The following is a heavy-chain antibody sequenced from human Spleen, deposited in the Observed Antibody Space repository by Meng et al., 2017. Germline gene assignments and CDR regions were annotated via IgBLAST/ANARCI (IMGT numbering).Heavy chain of an antibody. CDR3: ARRYDYVWGSYRPFDY. CDR1: GYSISNGFY. V-gene: IGHV4-38-2*01. Sequence: SETLSLTCAVSGYSISNGFYWGWVRQPPGKGLEWIGSVYHSGNTYYNPSLKSRVTISVDTSKNQFSLKLSSVTAADTAVYYCARRYDYVWGSYRPFDYWGQGTRVTVSS. CDR2: VYHSGNT. J-gene: IGHJ4*02. D-gene: IGHD3-16*02.